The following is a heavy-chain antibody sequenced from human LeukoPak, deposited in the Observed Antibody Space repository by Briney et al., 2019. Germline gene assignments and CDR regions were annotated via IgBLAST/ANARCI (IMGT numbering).Heavy chain of an antibody. CDR3: AKSPHPQKYCSGGSCYSGFDY. CDR1: GFTFSSYA. CDR2: ISGSGGST. J-gene: IGHJ4*02. V-gene: IGHV3-23*01. D-gene: IGHD2-15*01. Sequence: PGGSLRLSCAASGFTFSSYAMSWVRQAPGKGLEWVSAISGSGGSTYYADSVKGRFTISRDNSKNTLYLQMNSLRADDTAVYYCAKSPHPQKYCSGGSCYSGFDYWGQGTLVTVSS.